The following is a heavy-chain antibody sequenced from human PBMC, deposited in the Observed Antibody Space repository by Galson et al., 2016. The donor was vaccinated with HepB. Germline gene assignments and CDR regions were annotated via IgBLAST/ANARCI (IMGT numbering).Heavy chain of an antibody. CDR1: GFPLKDAW. CDR3: TTLITIDVHADY. V-gene: IGHV3-15*01. D-gene: IGHD3-9*01. Sequence: SLRLSCAASGFPLKDAWMSWVRQAPGKGLEWIGLIRTKSEGGTTHYAASLKGRFTISRDDSENKLHLQMNSLQTEDTAVYYCTTLITIDVHADYWGQGTLVTVSS. CDR2: IRTKSEGGTT. J-gene: IGHJ4*02.